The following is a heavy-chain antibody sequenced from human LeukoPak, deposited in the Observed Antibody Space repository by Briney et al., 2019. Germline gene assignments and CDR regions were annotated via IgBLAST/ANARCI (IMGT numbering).Heavy chain of an antibody. CDR1: GYTFTSYG. V-gene: IGHV1-18*01. D-gene: IGHD6-13*01. J-gene: IGHJ6*03. CDR3: ARDLLAAAGTDYYYYYMDV. CDR2: ISAYNGNT. Sequence: GASVKVSCKASGYTFTSYGISWVRQAPGQGLGWMGWISAYNGNTNYAQKLQGRVTMTTDTSTSTAYMELRSLRSDDTAVYYCARDLLAAAGTDYYYYYMDVWGKGTTVTVSS.